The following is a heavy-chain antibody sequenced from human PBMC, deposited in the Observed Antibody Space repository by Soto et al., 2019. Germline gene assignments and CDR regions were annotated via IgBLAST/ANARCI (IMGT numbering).Heavy chain of an antibody. CDR2: IADEGDTK. D-gene: IGHD1-26*01. Sequence: PGGSLRLSCAASGFTFSIYVRHFVRQAPGKGPDWVALIADEGDTKSDADSVKGRFTISRDNSKNTLYLQMNSLRPEDTALSYCAKEGRNFYYYFDYWGQGT. CDR3: AKEGRNFYYYFDY. J-gene: IGHJ4*02. V-gene: IGHV3-30*18. CDR1: GFTFSIYV.